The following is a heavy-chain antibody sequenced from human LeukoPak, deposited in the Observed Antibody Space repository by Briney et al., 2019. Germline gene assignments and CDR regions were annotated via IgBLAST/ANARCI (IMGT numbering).Heavy chain of an antibody. CDR2: ISSNGGST. Sequence: GGSLRLSCAASGFTFSSYAMHWVRQAPGKGLEYVSAISSNGGSTYYANSVKGRFTISRDNSKSTLYLQMGSLRAEDMAVYYCAREVTMVRGVMVGRWFDPWGQGTLVTVSS. J-gene: IGHJ5*02. D-gene: IGHD3-10*01. CDR3: AREVTMVRGVMVGRWFDP. CDR1: GFTFSSYA. V-gene: IGHV3-64*01.